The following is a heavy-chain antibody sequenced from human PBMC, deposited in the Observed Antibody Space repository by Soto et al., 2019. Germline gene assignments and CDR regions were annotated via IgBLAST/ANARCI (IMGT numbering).Heavy chain of an antibody. J-gene: IGHJ4*02. CDR1: GCTFTSYV. CDR2: ISAYNGNT. D-gene: IGHD1-26*01. V-gene: IGHV1-18*04. Sequence: SFTVSFTASGCTFTSYVISWVRQAPGQGLEWMGWISAYNGNTNYAQKLQGRVTMTTDTSTSTAYMELRSLRSDDTAVYYCASGSYLSGTFDYWGQGTLVTVSS. CDR3: ASGSYLSGTFDY.